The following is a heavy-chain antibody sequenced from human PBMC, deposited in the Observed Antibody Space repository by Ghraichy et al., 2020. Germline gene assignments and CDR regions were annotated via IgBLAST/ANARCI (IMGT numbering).Heavy chain of an antibody. Sequence: GGSLRLSCAASGFTVSSNYMSWVRQAPGKGLEWVSVIYSGGSTYYADSVKGRFTISRDNSKNTLYLQMNSLRAEDTAVYYCARGGGGSCYSPSSGCSYYFDYWGQGTLVTVSS. CDR3: ARGGGGSCYSPSSGCSYYFDY. CDR1: GFTVSSNY. V-gene: IGHV3-53*01. CDR2: IYSGGST. D-gene: IGHD2-15*01. J-gene: IGHJ4*02.